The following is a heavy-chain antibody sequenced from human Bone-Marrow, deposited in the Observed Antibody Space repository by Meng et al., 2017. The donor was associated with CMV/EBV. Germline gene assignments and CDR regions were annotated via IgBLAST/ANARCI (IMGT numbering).Heavy chain of an antibody. Sequence: GESLKISCAASGFSFSSYWMHWVRQAPGKGLVWVAHIHNDGSSTTYADSVKGRFTISRDNSKNTLYLQMNSLRAEDTAVYYCAKDDITYDFWSGALPDYWGQGTLVTVSS. CDR3: AKDDITYDFWSGALPDY. CDR1: GFSFSSYW. D-gene: IGHD3-3*01. V-gene: IGHV3-74*01. CDR2: IHNDGSST. J-gene: IGHJ4*02.